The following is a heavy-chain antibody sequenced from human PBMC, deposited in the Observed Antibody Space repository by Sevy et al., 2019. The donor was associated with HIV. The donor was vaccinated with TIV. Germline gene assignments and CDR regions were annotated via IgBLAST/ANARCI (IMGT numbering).Heavy chain of an antibody. D-gene: IGHD3-22*01. J-gene: IGHJ4*02. Sequence: GGSLRLSCAASGFTFRNYAMNWVRQAPGQGLQWVSGISGTGGSGDKTNYADSVKGRFTISRDDSKNSLYLQLNTLRAEDTAIYYCARKYDSSGYFDYWGQGTLVTVSS. CDR2: ISGTGGSGDKT. V-gene: IGHV3-23*01. CDR1: GFTFRNYA. CDR3: ARKYDSSGYFDY.